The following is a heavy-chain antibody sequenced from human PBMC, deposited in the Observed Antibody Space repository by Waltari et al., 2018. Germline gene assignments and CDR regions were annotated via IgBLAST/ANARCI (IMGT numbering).Heavy chain of an antibody. V-gene: IGHV4-59*11. CDR3: ARISGHAFDI. Sequence: QVQLQESGPGLVKPSETLSLTCTVSGGSISSHYWSWIRQPPGKGLEWIGYIYYSGSTNANPSLKSRVTISVDTSKNQFSLKLSSVTAADTAVYYCARISGHAFDIWGQGTMVTVSS. J-gene: IGHJ3*02. CDR1: GGSISSHY. CDR2: IYYSGST.